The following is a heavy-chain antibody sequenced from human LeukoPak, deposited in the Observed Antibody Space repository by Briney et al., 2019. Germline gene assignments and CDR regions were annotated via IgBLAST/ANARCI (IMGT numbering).Heavy chain of an antibody. CDR2: ISNRGTTI. V-gene: IGHV3-11*01. CDR3: ARYDHYDDSPDLDGPRLDYLYAMDV. Sequence: GGSLRLSCAASGFTFRDYYMSWIRKAPGKGLEWVSYISNRGTTIYYADSVKGRFTISRDNAKNSLFLQMNSLRADDTAVYYCARYDHYDDSPDLDGPRLDYLYAMDVWGQGTPVTVSS. D-gene: IGHD3-22*01. J-gene: IGHJ6*02. CDR1: GFTFRDYY.